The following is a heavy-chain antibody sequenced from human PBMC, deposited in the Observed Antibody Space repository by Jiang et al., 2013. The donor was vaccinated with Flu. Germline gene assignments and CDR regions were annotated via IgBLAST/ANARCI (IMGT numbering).Heavy chain of an antibody. V-gene: IGHV3-30*04. Sequence: RSLRLSCAASGFTFSSYAMHWVRQAPGKGLEWVAVISYDGSNKYYADSVKGRFTISRDNSKNTLYLQMNSLRAEDTAVYYCASSIGLYGSGSYYNYGMDVWGQGTTVTVSS. CDR1: GFTFSSYA. CDR2: ISYDGSNK. CDR3: ASSIGLYGSGSYYNYGMDV. J-gene: IGHJ6*02. D-gene: IGHD3-10*01.